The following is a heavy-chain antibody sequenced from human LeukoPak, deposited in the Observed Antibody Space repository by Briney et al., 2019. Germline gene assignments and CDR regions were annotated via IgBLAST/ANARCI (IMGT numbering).Heavy chain of an antibody. CDR3: ARLVNRASVDY. Sequence: ASLKLSCTASGYTFTSYDINWVRQATGQGLEWMGCMNPNSGNTGYAQKFQGRVTMTRNNSISTGYMELSSLRSEDTAVYYCARLVNRASVDYWGQGTLCTVSS. CDR2: MNPNSGNT. CDR1: GYTFTSYD. J-gene: IGHJ4*02. V-gene: IGHV1-8*01.